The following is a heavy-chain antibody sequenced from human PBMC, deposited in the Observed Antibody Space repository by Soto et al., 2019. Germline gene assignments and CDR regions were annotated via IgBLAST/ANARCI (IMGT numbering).Heavy chain of an antibody. CDR2: IEPRDSYT. J-gene: IGHJ4*02. D-gene: IGHD1-26*01. V-gene: IGHV5-10-1*01. Sequence: HGESLKISCQVSGYRFTSYWLTWVRQVPGKGLECLGRIEPRDSYTNYSPSFQGHVTISVDKSINTAYLQWNSLKASDTAIYYCARAGATTLHYFDSCGQGTLVTVYS. CDR3: ARAGATTLHYFDS. CDR1: GYRFTSYW.